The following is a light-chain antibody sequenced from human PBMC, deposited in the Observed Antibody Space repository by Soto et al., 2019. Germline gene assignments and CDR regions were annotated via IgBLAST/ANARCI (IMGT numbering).Light chain of an antibody. Sequence: DIRMTQSPSSLSASVGDIVTITCQASQDISNYLNWYQQKPGKAPKLLIYDASNLETGVPSRFSGSGSGTDFTFTISSLQPEDIATYYCQQYDNLPLTFGGGTKVDIK. CDR3: QQYDNLPLT. CDR1: QDISNY. V-gene: IGKV1-33*01. CDR2: DAS. J-gene: IGKJ4*01.